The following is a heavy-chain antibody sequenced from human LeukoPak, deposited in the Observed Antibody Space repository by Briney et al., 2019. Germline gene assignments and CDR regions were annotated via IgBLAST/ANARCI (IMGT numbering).Heavy chain of an antibody. CDR2: IYYVGST. CDR1: GASISSYY. D-gene: IGHD3-3*01. Sequence: SETLSLTCAVSGASISSYYWNWIRQSPGKGLEWIGFIYYVGSTHYSPSLNSRVTMSVVTSKNQISLRLSSVSAADTAIYYCARRNYDFWSDYGLDVWGQGTPVTVSS. J-gene: IGHJ6*02. CDR3: ARRNYDFWSDYGLDV. V-gene: IGHV4-59*01.